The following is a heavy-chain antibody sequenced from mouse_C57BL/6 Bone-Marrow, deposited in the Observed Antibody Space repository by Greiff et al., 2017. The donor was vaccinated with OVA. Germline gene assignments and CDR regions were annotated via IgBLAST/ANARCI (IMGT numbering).Heavy chain of an antibody. Sequence: VQLQQSGAELVKPGASVKLSCKASGFTFSSYGMHWVKQTPGQGLEWIGMIHPNSGSTNYNEKFKSKATLTVDKSSSTAYMQLSSLTSEDSAVYYCARGLLRDYWGQGTTLTVSS. CDR3: ARGLLRDY. D-gene: IGHD1-1*01. CDR2: IHPNSGST. CDR1: GFTFSSYG. V-gene: IGHV1-64*01. J-gene: IGHJ2*01.